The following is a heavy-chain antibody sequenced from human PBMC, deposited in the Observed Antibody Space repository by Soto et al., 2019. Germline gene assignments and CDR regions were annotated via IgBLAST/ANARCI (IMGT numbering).Heavy chain of an antibody. V-gene: IGHV3-30*03. CDR2: ISYDGSNK. Sequence: GGSLRLSCAASGFTFSSYGMHWVRQAPGKGLEWVAVISYDGSNKYYADSVKGRFTISRDNSKNTLYLQMNSLRAEDTAVYYCARGHTTNWYYYYFGMDVWGQGTTVTVSS. J-gene: IGHJ6*02. CDR3: ARGHTTNWYYYYFGMDV. CDR1: GFTFSSYG. D-gene: IGHD1-1*01.